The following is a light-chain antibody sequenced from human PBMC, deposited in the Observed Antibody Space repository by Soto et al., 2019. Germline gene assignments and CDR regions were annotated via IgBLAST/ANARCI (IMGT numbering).Light chain of an antibody. CDR2: GAS. CDR3: QQYNNWPRT. V-gene: IGKV3-15*01. CDR1: QRVACN. Sequence: ELVMTQSPAPLTVSPGETATLSCRSSQRVACNLAWSQQKPGQAPRRLIYGASTRATGIPARFSGSGSGTEFTLAISSLQSEDFAVYYCQQYNNWPRTFGQGTKVEIK. J-gene: IGKJ1*01.